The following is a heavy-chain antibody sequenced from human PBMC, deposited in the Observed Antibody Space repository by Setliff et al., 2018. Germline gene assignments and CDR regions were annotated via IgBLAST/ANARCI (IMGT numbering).Heavy chain of an antibody. J-gene: IGHJ4*02. CDR3: ARGCTFRYFDF. CDR2: VYYIGTA. CDR1: DGSLSTYY. Sequence: SETLSLTCTVYDGSLSTYYWSWIRQPPGKGLECIGSVYYIGTANYSPSPRSQLTISVNTSRNQFSLKLRSVTAADTAVYYCARGCTFRYFDFWGQGAPVTVSS. V-gene: IGHV4-59*01.